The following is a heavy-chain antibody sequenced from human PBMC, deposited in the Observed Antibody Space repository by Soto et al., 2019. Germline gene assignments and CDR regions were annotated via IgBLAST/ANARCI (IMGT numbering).Heavy chain of an antibody. CDR3: ARGGIIAARSHYHYGMDV. Sequence: QVQLVQSGAEVKKPGSSVKVSCKASGGTFSSYAISWVRQAPGQGLEWMGGIIPIFGTANYAQKFQGRVTITADESTSTAYMELSSLRSEDTAVYYCARGGIIAARSHYHYGMDVWGQGTTVTVSS. J-gene: IGHJ6*02. V-gene: IGHV1-69*12. D-gene: IGHD6-6*01. CDR1: GGTFSSYA. CDR2: IIPIFGTA.